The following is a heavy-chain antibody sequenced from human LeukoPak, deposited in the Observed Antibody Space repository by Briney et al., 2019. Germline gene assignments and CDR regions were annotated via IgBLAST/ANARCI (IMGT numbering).Heavy chain of an antibody. V-gene: IGHV3-30*18. D-gene: IGHD6-13*01. CDR2: ISSNGKNI. Sequence: GRSLRLSCAASGFTFSTYGMHWVRQAPGKGLEGVTVISSNGKNIYYADSVKGRFTISRDNSKNTLYLQMNSLRVEDTAVYYCAKDADIGAAGYYFDNWGRGALVTVSS. CDR3: AKDADIGAAGYYFDN. CDR1: GFTFSTYG. J-gene: IGHJ4*02.